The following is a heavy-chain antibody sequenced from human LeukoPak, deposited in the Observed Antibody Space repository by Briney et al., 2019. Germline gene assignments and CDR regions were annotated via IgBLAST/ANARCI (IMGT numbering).Heavy chain of an antibody. V-gene: IGHV1-69*13. CDR3: ARRPYYDILTGPNSHYYGMDV. J-gene: IGHJ6*04. D-gene: IGHD3-9*01. CDR1: GGTFSSYA. Sequence: GASVKVSCKASGGTFSSYAISWVRQAPGQGLEWMGGIIPIFGTANYAQKFQGRVTITADESTSTAYMELSSLGSEDTAVYYCARRPYYDILTGPNSHYYGMDVWGKGTTVTVSS. CDR2: IIPIFGTA.